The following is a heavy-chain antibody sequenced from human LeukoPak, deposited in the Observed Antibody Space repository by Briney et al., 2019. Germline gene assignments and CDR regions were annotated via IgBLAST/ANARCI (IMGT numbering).Heavy chain of an antibody. J-gene: IGHJ4*02. D-gene: IGHD6-13*01. CDR3: ARVSNTYYFDY. CDR2: ISGSGSMI. Sequence: GGSLGLSCAASGFTFSDYYITWIRQAPGEGLEWVSFISGSGSMIFYADSVKGRFTISRDNAKNSLYLQMNSLRAEDTAVYYCARVSNTYYFDYWGQGTLVTVSS. V-gene: IGHV3-11*01. CDR1: GFTFSDYY.